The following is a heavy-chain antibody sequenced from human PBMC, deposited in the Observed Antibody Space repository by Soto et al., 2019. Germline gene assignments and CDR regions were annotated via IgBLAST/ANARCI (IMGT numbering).Heavy chain of an antibody. Sequence: PGGSLRLSCAASGFTFSSYEMNWVRQAPGKGLEWVSYISSSGSTIYYADSVKGRFTISRDNAKNSLYLQMNSLRAEDTAVYYCARDLPHMVRGVIIPYYYYGMDVWGQGTTVTVSS. CDR1: GFTFSSYE. V-gene: IGHV3-48*03. D-gene: IGHD3-10*01. CDR2: ISSSGSTI. CDR3: ARDLPHMVRGVIIPYYYYGMDV. J-gene: IGHJ6*02.